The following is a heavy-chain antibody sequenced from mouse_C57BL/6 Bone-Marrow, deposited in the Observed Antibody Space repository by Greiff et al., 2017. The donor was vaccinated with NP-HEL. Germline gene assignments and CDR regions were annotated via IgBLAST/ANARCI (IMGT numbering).Heavy chain of an antibody. D-gene: IGHD2-4*01. J-gene: IGHJ4*01. CDR1: GYTFTDYY. CDR2: INPNNGGT. V-gene: IGHV1-26*01. Sequence: VQLQQSGPELVKPGASVKISCKASGYTFTDYYVNWVKQSHGKSLEWIGDINPNNGGTSYNQKFKGKATLTVGKSSSTAYMELRSLTSEDSAVYSCARATNYDCDGAMDYWDQGTSVTVSS. CDR3: ARATNYDCDGAMDY.